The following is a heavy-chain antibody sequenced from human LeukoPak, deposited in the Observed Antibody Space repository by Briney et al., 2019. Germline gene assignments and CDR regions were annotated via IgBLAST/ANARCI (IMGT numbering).Heavy chain of an antibody. J-gene: IGHJ4*02. CDR2: IKSKSDGGTT. V-gene: IGHV3-15*01. D-gene: IGHD6-19*01. Sequence: TGGSLRLSCAASGFTFSNAWMSWVRQAPGKGLEWVGRIKSKSDGGTTDYAAPVKGRFTISRDDSKNTLYLQMNSLKTEDTAVYYCTKIWGIAVAESPTGSNSYWGQGTLVTVSS. CDR3: TKIWGIAVAESPTGSNSY. CDR1: GFTFSNAW.